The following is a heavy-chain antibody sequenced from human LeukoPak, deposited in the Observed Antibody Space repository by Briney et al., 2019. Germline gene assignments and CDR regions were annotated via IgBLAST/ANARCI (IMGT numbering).Heavy chain of an antibody. D-gene: IGHD4/OR15-4a*01. CDR2: IRYDGSDK. CDR3: ARGYGENYLNY. Sequence: GGSLRLSCEPPGFTLNSFAMHWVRQVPGKGLQWVAFIRYDGSDKYYADSVKGRFTISRDNSKNTLYLQLNSLIPDDMAVYYCARGYGENYLNYWGQGTLVTVST. V-gene: IGHV3-30*02. CDR1: GFTLNSFA. J-gene: IGHJ4*02.